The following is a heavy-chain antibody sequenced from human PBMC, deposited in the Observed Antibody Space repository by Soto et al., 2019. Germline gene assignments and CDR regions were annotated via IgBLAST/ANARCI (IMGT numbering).Heavy chain of an antibody. Sequence: HPGGSLRLSCAASGFTFSSYGMHWVRQAPGKGLEWVAVISYDGSNKYYADSVKGRFTISRDNSKNTLYLQMNSLRAEDTAVYYCATTLWSGYFAMDVWGQGTTVTVSS. CDR3: ATTLWSGYFAMDV. CDR1: GFTFSSYG. J-gene: IGHJ6*02. V-gene: IGHV3-30*03. CDR2: ISYDGSNK. D-gene: IGHD3-3*01.